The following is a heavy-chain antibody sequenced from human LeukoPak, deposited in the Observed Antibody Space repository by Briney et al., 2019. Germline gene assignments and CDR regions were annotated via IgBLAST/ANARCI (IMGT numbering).Heavy chain of an antibody. CDR3: AKDGVDYGDYGYLDY. D-gene: IGHD4-17*01. CDR2: IRYDGSNK. J-gene: IGHJ4*02. CDR1: GFTFSSYG. V-gene: IGHV3-30*02. Sequence: GGSLRLSCAAPGFTFSSYGMHWVRQAPGKGLEWVAFIRYDGSNKYYADSVKGRFTISRDNSKNTLYLQMNSLRAEDTAVYYCAKDGVDYGDYGYLDYWGQGTLVTVSS.